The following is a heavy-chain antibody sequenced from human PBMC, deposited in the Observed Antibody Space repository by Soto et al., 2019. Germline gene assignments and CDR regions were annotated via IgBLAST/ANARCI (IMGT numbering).Heavy chain of an antibody. V-gene: IGHV3-7*03. D-gene: IGHD4-17*01. Sequence: GGSLRLSCAASGFTFINYCMTWVRQAPGKGLEWVSNIRQHGGQKYYGDSVKGRFIISRDNAKNSLYLQMNSLSAEDTAVYYCARDPTSVSDLDYWGQGALVTVSS. J-gene: IGHJ4*02. CDR3: ARDPTSVSDLDY. CDR2: IRQHGGQK. CDR1: GFTFINYC.